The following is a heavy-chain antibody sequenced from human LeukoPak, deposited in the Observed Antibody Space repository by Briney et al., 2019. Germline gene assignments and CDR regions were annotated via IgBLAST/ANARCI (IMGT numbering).Heavy chain of an antibody. CDR2: INGGGDIT. V-gene: IGHV3-23*01. D-gene: IGHD6-13*01. Sequence: GGSLRLSCEGSRYSFDSYAMTWVRQAPGKGLEWVSSINGGGDITYYAESVKGRFTVSRDNSKNTLFLQMNSLRAEDTAVFYCAKRYGDSTGWFFNFWGQGSLVTVSS. J-gene: IGHJ4*02. CDR1: RYSFDSYA. CDR3: AKRYGDSTGWFFNF.